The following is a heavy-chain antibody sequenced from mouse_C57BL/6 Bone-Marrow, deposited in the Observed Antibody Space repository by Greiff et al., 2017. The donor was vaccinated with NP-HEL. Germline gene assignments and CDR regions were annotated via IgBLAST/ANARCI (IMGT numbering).Heavy chain of an antibody. Sequence: ESGPGLVKPSQSLSLTCSVTGYSITSGYYWNWIRQFPGNKLEWMGYISYDGSNNYNPSLKNRISITRDTSKNQFFLKLNSVTTEDTATYYCARDPHYYGAMDYWGQGTSVTVSS. CDR1: GYSITSGYY. J-gene: IGHJ4*01. V-gene: IGHV3-6*01. D-gene: IGHD1-2*01. CDR3: ARDPHYYGAMDY. CDR2: ISYDGSN.